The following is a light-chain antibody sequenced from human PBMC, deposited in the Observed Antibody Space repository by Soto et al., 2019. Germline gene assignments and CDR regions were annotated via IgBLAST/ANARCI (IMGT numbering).Light chain of an antibody. CDR1: QSVSSSY. J-gene: IGKJ4*01. V-gene: IGKV3-20*01. CDR2: GAS. Sequence: EIVLTQSPGTLSLSPGERATLSCRASQSVSSSYLAWYQQKPGQAPRLLIFGASRRATGISDRFSGSGSGTDFILTISRLEPEDFAVYFCQQYVGSPLTFGGGTKVEIK. CDR3: QQYVGSPLT.